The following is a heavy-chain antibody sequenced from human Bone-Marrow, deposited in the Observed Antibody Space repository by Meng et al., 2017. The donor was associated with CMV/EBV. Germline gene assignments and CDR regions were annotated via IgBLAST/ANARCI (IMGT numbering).Heavy chain of an antibody. Sequence: LRLSCTVSDGSISSTNYYWGWIRQPPGKGLEWIGSIYHSGSTYYNPSLKSRVTISVDTSKNQFSLKLSSVTAADTAVYYCARELAGATLYWGQGTLVTVSS. CDR3: ARELAGATLY. CDR2: IYHSGST. J-gene: IGHJ4*02. CDR1: DGSISSTNYY. V-gene: IGHV4-39*07. D-gene: IGHD1-26*01.